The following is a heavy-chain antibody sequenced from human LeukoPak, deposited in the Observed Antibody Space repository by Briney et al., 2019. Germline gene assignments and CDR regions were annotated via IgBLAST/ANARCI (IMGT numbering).Heavy chain of an antibody. Sequence: ASVKVSCKTSGYTFTSSSVNWVRQAPGQGLEWMGNTNHAQILQDRVTMTTDTSTNTAYMELRNLRSDDTAVYYCAREVLELWNHSGAFDTWGQGTMVTVSS. J-gene: IGHJ3*02. CDR2: NT. CDR1: GYTFTSSS. V-gene: IGHV1-18*01. D-gene: IGHD1-7*01. CDR3: AREVLELWNHSGAFDT.